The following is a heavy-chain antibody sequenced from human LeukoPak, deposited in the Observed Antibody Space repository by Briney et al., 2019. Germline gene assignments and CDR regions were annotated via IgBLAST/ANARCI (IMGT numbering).Heavy chain of an antibody. CDR2: IFHSGST. CDR1: GGTISRSNW. CDR3: ADPPAGF. J-gene: IGHJ4*02. V-gene: IGHV4-4*02. Sequence: SGTLSLTCTVSGGTISRSNWWNWVRQPPGKGLEWIGEIFHSGSTNYSPSLKSRVTISVDKSKNQFSLKLSSVTAADTAIYYCADPPAGFWGQGTLVTASS.